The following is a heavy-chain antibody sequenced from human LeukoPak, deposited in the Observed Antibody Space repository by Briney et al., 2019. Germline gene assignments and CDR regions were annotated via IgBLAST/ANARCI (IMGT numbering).Heavy chain of an antibody. J-gene: IGHJ4*02. CDR2: INHNGNVN. V-gene: IGHV3-7*03. D-gene: IGHD6-13*01. Sequence: GGSLRLSCAASGFTFSSYWMNWARQAPGKGLEWVASINHNGNVNYYVDSVKGRFTISRDNAKNSLYLQMSNLRAEDTAVYYCARDYSSSWYAGFDYWGQGTLVTVSS. CDR3: ARDYSSSWYAGFDY. CDR1: GFTFSSYW.